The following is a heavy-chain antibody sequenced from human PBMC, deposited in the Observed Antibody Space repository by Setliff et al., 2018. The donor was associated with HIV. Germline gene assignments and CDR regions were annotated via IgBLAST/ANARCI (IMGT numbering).Heavy chain of an antibody. V-gene: IGHV4-38-2*01. CDR1: GYSISSGYY. D-gene: IGHD2-21*01. CDR2: FYHSGRT. Sequence: PSETLSLTCAVSGYSISSGYYWGWIRQPPGKGLQWIGSFYHSGRTYYNPSLKSRVTISVDTSKNHFSLRLSSVTAADTAVHYCSRSYCGGDCSLVVDTNWFDPWGQGTLVTVSS. CDR3: SRSYCGGDCSLVVDTNWFDP. J-gene: IGHJ5*02.